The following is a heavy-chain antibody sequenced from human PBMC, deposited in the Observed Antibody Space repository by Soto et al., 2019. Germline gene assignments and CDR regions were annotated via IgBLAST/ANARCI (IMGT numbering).Heavy chain of an antibody. CDR3: AVIDDYGDYVN. CDR1: GFTFSSYG. CDR2: IWYDGSNK. D-gene: IGHD4-17*01. Sequence: QVQLVESGGGVVQPGRSLRLSCAASGFTFSSYGMHWVRQAPGKGLEWVAVIWYDGSNKYYADSVKGRFTISRDNSKNTLYLQMNSLRAEDTAVYYCAVIDDYGDYVNWGQGTLVTVSS. V-gene: IGHV3-33*01. J-gene: IGHJ1*01.